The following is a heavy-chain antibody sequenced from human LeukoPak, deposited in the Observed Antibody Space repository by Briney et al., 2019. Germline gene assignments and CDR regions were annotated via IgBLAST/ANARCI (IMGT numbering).Heavy chain of an antibody. CDR3: ARGTAVVVAATSGGGDY. CDR1: GFTFSSYE. Sequence: RPGGSLRLSCAASGFTFSSYEMNWVRQAPGKGLEWVSYISRNGSTIYYADSVKGRFTISRDNAKNSLYLQMNSLRAEDTAVYYCARGTAVVVAATSGGGDYWGQGTLVTVSS. V-gene: IGHV3-48*03. J-gene: IGHJ4*02. CDR2: ISRNGSTI. D-gene: IGHD2-15*01.